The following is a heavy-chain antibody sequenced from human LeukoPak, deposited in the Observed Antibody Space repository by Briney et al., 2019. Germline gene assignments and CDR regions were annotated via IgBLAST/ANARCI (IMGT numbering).Heavy chain of an antibody. V-gene: IGHV3-23*01. J-gene: IGHJ4*02. D-gene: IGHD6-13*01. CDR1: GFTFSNYG. CDR2: MSGSGGHM. Sequence: GGTLRLSCAASGFTFSNYGMSWVRQAPGKGLEWVSAMSGSGGHMYYTDSVKGRFTISRDNSKNTLYLQMNSLRAADTAVYYCARGWQQLAPHVIVYWGQGTLVTVSS. CDR3: ARGWQQLAPHVIVY.